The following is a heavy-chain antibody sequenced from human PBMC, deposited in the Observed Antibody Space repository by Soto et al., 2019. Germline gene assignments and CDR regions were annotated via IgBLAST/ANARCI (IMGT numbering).Heavy chain of an antibody. J-gene: IGHJ5*02. V-gene: IGHV4-34*02. Sequence: QVHLQQWGAGLLKPSETLSLTCAVYGGSVNGYYWNWIRQPPGKGLEWIGEINHTGCTHYNPSLKSRVIMSVDTSNNQFSLRLSSVTAADTAIYYCATRITVFGLLMPPFDPWGQGTQVTVSS. D-gene: IGHD3-3*01. CDR2: INHTGCT. CDR1: GGSVNGYY. CDR3: ATRITVFGLLMPPFDP.